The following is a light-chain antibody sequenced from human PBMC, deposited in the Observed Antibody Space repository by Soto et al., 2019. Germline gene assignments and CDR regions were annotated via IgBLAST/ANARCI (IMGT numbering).Light chain of an antibody. J-gene: IGLJ2*01. V-gene: IGLV6-57*04. Sequence: NFMNSHPHSVSNSPGHPLTISCTRSSGSIANNYVQWYQQRPGSAPTTVIYENKLRPSGGPGRFSGSTDASSNSASLTISGLQTDDEADYYCQYSDADFVIFGGGTKVTVL. CDR1: SGSIANNY. CDR2: ENK. CDR3: QYSDADFVI.